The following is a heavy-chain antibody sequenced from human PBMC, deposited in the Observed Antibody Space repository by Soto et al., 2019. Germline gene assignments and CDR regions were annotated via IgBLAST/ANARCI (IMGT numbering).Heavy chain of an antibody. J-gene: IGHJ4*02. V-gene: IGHV4-31*03. CDR1: GESISSGGYY. Sequence: QVQLQESGPGLVKPSQTLSLTCSVSGESISSGGYYWSWIRQHPGKGLEWIGYIYDSESAYYNPSLKSRVTISMDTSKNHFAMRLSSVTAADTAVYYCARASSSSSAADYWGQGTLATVSS. CDR2: IYDSESA. CDR3: ARASSSSSAADY. D-gene: IGHD6-6*01.